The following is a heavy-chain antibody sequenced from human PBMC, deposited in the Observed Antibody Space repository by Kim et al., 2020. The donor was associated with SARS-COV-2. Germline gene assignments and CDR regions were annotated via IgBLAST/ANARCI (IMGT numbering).Heavy chain of an antibody. J-gene: IGHJ4*02. Sequence: NTNYAQKLQGRVTMTTDTSTSTAYMELRSLRSDDTAVYYCAGNIGAAPINWGQGTLVTVSS. V-gene: IGHV1-18*01. CDR3: AGNIGAAPIN. CDR2: NT. D-gene: IGHD1-26*01.